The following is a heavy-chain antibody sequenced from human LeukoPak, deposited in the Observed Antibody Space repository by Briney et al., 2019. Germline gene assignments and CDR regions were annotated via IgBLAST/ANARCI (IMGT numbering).Heavy chain of an antibody. J-gene: IGHJ4*02. V-gene: IGHV1-18*01. CDR1: GYTFTSYG. Sequence: ASVKVSCKASGYTFTSYGISWVRQAPGQGLEWMGWISAYNCNTNYAQKLQGRVTMTTDTSTSTAYMELRSLRSDNTAVYYCARVRANWGPRPYYFDYWGQGTLVTVSS. CDR3: ARVRANWGPRPYYFDY. D-gene: IGHD7-27*01. CDR2: ISAYNCNT.